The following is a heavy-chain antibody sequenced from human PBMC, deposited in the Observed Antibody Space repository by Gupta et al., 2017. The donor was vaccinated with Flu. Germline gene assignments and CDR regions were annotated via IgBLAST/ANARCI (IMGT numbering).Heavy chain of an antibody. V-gene: IGHV1-8*01. CDR3: ARGSPRVRGGTDY. J-gene: IGHJ4*02. CDR2: MNPYSGYT. CDR1: GYTFTSYD. D-gene: IGHD3-10*01. Sequence: QVQLVQSGAEVKKPGASVQVSCKASGYTFTSYDINWVRQATGQGLEWMGWMNPYSGYTDYAQTFQGRVTMTRNTSISTAYMELSSLRSEDTAVYYCARGSPRVRGGTDYWGQGTLVTVSS.